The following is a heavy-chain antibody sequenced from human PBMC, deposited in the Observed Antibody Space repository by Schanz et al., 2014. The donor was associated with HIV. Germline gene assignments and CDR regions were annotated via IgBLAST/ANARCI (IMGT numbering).Heavy chain of an antibody. Sequence: VQLLESGGGLVQPGGSLRLSCAASGFTFSSYGMHWVRQAPGKGLEWVAVIWFDGSNKYYADSVKGRFTISRDNSKKTLYLQMNSLRAGDTAVYYCASTEFPYSSSSDYYYGLDVWGQGTTVTVSS. D-gene: IGHD6-6*01. V-gene: IGHV3-33*01. CDR2: IWFDGSNK. CDR1: GFTFSSYG. J-gene: IGHJ6*02. CDR3: ASTEFPYSSSSDYYYGLDV.